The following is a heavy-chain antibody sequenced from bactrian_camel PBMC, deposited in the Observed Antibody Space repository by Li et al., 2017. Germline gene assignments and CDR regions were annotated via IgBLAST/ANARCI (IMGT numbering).Heavy chain of an antibody. J-gene: IGHJ4*01. D-gene: IGHD5*01. CDR2: IYTGGGST. CDR3: AADGRVLCTPWGYEYYS. V-gene: IGHV3S1*01. CDR1: ASSATYRSYC. Sequence: HVQLVESGGGSVQAGGSLRLSCAAVASSATYRSYCMGWFRQAPGKERERVAAIYTGGGSTFYDDSVKGRFTISHDSTKNTLSLQMNDLKSEDTGMYYCAADGRVLCTPWGYEYYSWGQGTQVTVS.